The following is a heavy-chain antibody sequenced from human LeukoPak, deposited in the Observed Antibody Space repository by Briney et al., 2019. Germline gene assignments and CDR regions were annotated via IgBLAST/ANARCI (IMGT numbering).Heavy chain of an antibody. V-gene: IGHV3-23*01. Sequence: GGSLRLSCAASGFTFSSYAMSWVRQAPGKGLEWVSAISGSGGSTYYADSVKGRFTISRDNSKNTLYLQMNSLRAEDTAVYYCANRHTAMVGNYYYGMDVWGQGTTVTVSS. CDR1: GFTFSSYA. CDR3: ANRHTAMVGNYYYGMDV. CDR2: ISGSGGST. D-gene: IGHD5-18*01. J-gene: IGHJ6*02.